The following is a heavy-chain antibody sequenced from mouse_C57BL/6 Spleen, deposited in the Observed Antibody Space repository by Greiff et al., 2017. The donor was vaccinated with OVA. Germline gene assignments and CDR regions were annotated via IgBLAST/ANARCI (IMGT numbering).Heavy chain of an antibody. CDR1: GVTFSSYT. Sequence: EVMLVESGGGLVKPGGSLKLSCAASGVTFSSYTMSWVRQTPEKRLEWVATISGGGGNTYYPDSVKGRFPISRDNAKNTLYLQMSSLRSEDTALYYCARQSGYDVFAYWGQGTLVTVSA. CDR2: ISGGGGNT. V-gene: IGHV5-9*01. J-gene: IGHJ3*01. D-gene: IGHD2-2*01. CDR3: ARQSGYDVFAY.